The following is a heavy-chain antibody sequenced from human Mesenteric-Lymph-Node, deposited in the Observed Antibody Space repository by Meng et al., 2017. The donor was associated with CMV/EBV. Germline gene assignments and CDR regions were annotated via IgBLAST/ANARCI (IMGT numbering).Heavy chain of an antibody. Sequence: GESLKISCAASGFTFSSYAMHWVRQAPGKGLEWVAVISYDGSNKYYADSVKGRFTISRDNSKNTLYLQMSSLRAEDTAVYYCARDRLVIIGLYYYYYGMDVWGQGTTVTVSS. J-gene: IGHJ6*02. V-gene: IGHV3-30*04. CDR3: ARDRLVIIGLYYYYYGMDV. CDR1: GFTFSSYA. D-gene: IGHD3-9*01. CDR2: ISYDGSNK.